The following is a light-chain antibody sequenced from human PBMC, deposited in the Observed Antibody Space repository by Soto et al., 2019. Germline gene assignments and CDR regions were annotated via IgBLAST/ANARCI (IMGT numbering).Light chain of an antibody. Sequence: DIQITQAPSAVSACVWDRVNITGLASEDINSRLAWYQQKPGNAPKLLIYAAFILQSGVPSRFSGYGSGTDFTLSISSLQPEDFATYYCQQADSFPITFGQGTRLEIK. J-gene: IGKJ5*01. CDR3: QQADSFPIT. CDR1: EDINSR. V-gene: IGKV1-12*01. CDR2: AAF.